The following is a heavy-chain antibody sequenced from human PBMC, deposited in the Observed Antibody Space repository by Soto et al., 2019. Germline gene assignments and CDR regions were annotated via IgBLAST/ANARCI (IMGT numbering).Heavy chain of an antibody. D-gene: IGHD2-21*02. V-gene: IGHV4-31*03. CDR1: GGSISSAGYY. CDR2: IYYSGNT. CDR3: ASVAVTGIVGFDY. Sequence: SETLSLTCTVSGGSISSAGYYWSWIRQHPGKGLEWIGYIYYSGNTYYNPSLKSRVTISVDTSKNQFSLKLSSVTAADTAVYYCASVAVTGIVGFDYWGQGTLVTVSS. J-gene: IGHJ4*02.